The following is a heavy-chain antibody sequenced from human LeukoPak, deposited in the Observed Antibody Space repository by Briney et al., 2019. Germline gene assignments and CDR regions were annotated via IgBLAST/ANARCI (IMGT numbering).Heavy chain of an antibody. D-gene: IGHD2-2*01. CDR2: ISAYNGNT. CDR3: ARGVLGYCSSTSCYFDY. V-gene: IGHV1-18*01. Sequence: GASVKVSCKASGYTFTSYGISWVRQAPGQGLEWMGWISAYNGNTNYAQKLQGRVTMTTDTSTSTAYMELRSLRSDDTAVYYCARGVLGYCSSTSCYFDYWGQGTLVTVSS. J-gene: IGHJ4*02. CDR1: GYTFTSYG.